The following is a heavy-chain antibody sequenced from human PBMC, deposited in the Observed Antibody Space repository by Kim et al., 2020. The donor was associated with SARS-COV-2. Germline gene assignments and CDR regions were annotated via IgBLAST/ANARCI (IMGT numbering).Heavy chain of an antibody. CDR3: ARDRYCSGGSCHTPSYFDY. V-gene: IGHV1-69*13. D-gene: IGHD2-15*01. J-gene: IGHJ4*02. CDR1: GGTFSSYA. CDR2: IIPIFGTA. Sequence: SVKVSCKASGGTFSSYAISWVRQAPGQGLEWMGGIIPIFGTANYAQKFQGRVTITADESTSTAYMELSSLRSEDTAVYYCARDRYCSGGSCHTPSYFDYWGQGTLVTVSS.